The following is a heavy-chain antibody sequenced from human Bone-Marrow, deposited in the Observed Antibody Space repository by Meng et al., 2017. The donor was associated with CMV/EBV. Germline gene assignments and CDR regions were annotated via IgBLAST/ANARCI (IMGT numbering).Heavy chain of an antibody. CDR2: MNPNSGNT. D-gene: IGHD2-2*01. V-gene: IGHV1-8*01. CDR3: ARGQLYCSCTICSNWFDP. Sequence: ASVKVSCKASGYTFTRYDINWVRQATGQGLEWMGWMNPNSGNTGYAQKFQGRVTMTRNTSISTAYMELSSLRSEDTAVYYCARGQLYCSCTICSNWFDPWGKGTLVTVSS. CDR1: GYTFTRYD. J-gene: IGHJ5*02.